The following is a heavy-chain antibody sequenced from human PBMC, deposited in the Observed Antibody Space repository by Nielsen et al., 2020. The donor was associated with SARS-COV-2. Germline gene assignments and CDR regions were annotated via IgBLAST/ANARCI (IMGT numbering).Heavy chain of an antibody. CDR3: ARGHLVVVPSPILGLGPFFYSFYLDV. D-gene: IGHD2-2*02. CDR2: VSHSGGT. Sequence: SETLSLTCAVSGGSVSSNVWWTWVRQSPGKGLEWIGEVSHSGGTNYKPSLKSRVTLSMDKSKRQVSLRLTSVSAADTAVYFCARGHLVVVPSPILGLGPFFYSFYLDVWGKGTTVIVSS. CDR1: GGSVSSNVW. V-gene: IGHV4-4*02. J-gene: IGHJ6*03.